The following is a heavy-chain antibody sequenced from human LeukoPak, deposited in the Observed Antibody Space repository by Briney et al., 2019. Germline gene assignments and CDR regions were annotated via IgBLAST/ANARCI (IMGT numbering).Heavy chain of an antibody. CDR2: INSDGSST. CDR1: GFTFSSCW. V-gene: IGHV3-74*01. D-gene: IGHD3-3*01. Sequence: GGSLRLSCAASGFTFSSCWMHWVRQAPGKGLVWVSRINSDGSSTSYADSVQGRFTISRDNAKNTLYLQMNSLRAEDTAVYYCARGVWCDYYAFDIWGQGTMVTVSS. J-gene: IGHJ3*02. CDR3: ARGVWCDYYAFDI.